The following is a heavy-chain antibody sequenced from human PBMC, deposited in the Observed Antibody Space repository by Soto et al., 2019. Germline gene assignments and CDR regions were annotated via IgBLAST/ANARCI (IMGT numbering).Heavy chain of an antibody. V-gene: IGHV3-15*01. J-gene: IGHJ5*02. CDR1: GFTFSDAW. CDR2: IKSKSDGGTT. D-gene: IGHD2-15*01. Sequence: GSLSLSCAASGFTFSDAWMSWVRQAPGKGLDWVGRIKSKSDGGTTEYAAPVRGRFTISRDDSKNTLYLQMNSLKTEDTAVYYCTTDLWRIAVVVGSTGYFNPWGQGTPVTVSS. CDR3: TTDLWRIAVVVGSTGYFNP.